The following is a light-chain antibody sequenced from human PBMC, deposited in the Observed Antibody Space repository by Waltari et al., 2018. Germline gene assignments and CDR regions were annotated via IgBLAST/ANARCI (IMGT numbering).Light chain of an antibody. CDR3: NSYASNSDGL. CDR1: SSDVGRYNS. Sequence: QSALTQPASVSGSPGQSITISCTGTSSDVGRYNSVSWYQQHPGKAPKLLIYDVSDRPSGVSNRFSGSKSGNTAFLTISGLQAEDEGDYYCNSYASNSDGLFGGGTKLTVL. V-gene: IGLV2-14*03. J-gene: IGLJ2*01. CDR2: DVS.